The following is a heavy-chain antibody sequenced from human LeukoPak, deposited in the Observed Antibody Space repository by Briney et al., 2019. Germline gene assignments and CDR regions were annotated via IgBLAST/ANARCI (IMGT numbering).Heavy chain of an antibody. CDR3: ARTEGSGWYNWFDP. J-gene: IGHJ5*02. CDR1: GGSISNYY. D-gene: IGHD6-19*01. Sequence: SETLTLTCTVSGGSISNYYWNWMRQPPGKGLEWIGYIYYSGSTDYNSSLKSRVTMSVDMSKNQFSLNLKSVTAADTAVYFCARTEGSGWYNWFDPGGQGTLVTVSS. CDR2: IYYSGST. V-gene: IGHV4-59*01.